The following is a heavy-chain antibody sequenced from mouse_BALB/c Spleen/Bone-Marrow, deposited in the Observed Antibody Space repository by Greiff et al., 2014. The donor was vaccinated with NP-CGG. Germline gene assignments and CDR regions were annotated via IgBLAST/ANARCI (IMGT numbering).Heavy chain of an antibody. CDR2: IWTGGST. V-gene: IGHV2-2*02. Sequence: QVQLKESGPGLVQPSQSLSITCTVSGFSLTTYGVHWARQSPGKGLEWLGVIWTGGSTDYNAAFISRLSISKDNSKSQVFFEMNSLQANDTAMYYCARNHRGYYFDYWGQGTTLTVSS. CDR1: GFSLTTYG. J-gene: IGHJ2*01. CDR3: ARNHRGYYFDY. D-gene: IGHD3-1*01.